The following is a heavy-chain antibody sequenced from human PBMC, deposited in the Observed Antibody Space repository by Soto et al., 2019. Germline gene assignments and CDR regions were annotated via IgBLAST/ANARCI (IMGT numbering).Heavy chain of an antibody. CDR1: GYTFSSYS. D-gene: IGHD3-10*01. CDR3: ARVYPSMVRGVTFGKYYFYGMDV. J-gene: IGHJ6*02. Sequence: QVHLVQSGAEVKKPGASVKVSCKASGYTFSSYSIAWVRQVPGKGLEWMGWFHAYDGNTNTAQKFQGRVTMTTDTSTSTAYMEVRSLRPDDTAVYYCARVYPSMVRGVTFGKYYFYGMDVWGQGTTVTVSS. CDR2: FHAYDGNT. V-gene: IGHV1-18*01.